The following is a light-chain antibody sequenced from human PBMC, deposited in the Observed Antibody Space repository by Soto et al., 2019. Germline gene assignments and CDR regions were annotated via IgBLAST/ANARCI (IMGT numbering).Light chain of an antibody. Sequence: QSVLTQPASVSGSPGQSVTISCTGTSSDVGGYDYVSWYQHHPGKAPKLVIYDVTKRPSGVPDRFSGSKSGNTASLTVSALQAEDEADYYCSSYTDRKNLVFGTGTKLTVL. V-gene: IGLV2-8*01. CDR1: SSDVGGYDY. CDR3: SSYTDRKNLV. J-gene: IGLJ1*01. CDR2: DVT.